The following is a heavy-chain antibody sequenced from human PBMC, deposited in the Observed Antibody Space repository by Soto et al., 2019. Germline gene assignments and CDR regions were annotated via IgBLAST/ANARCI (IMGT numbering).Heavy chain of an antibody. J-gene: IGHJ6*02. D-gene: IGHD6-19*01. CDR3: ARDKVDIGVSGTHYYYGMDV. V-gene: IGHV4-59*01. Sequence: SENPSPTRTGSGGSPRKYHWGRIPQPPRKGLDWIGYIYYSGSTNYNPSLKSRVTISVDTSKNQFSLKLSSVTAADTAVYYCARDKVDIGVSGTHYYYGMDVWGQGTTVTVSS. CDR2: IYYSGST. CDR1: GGSPRKYH.